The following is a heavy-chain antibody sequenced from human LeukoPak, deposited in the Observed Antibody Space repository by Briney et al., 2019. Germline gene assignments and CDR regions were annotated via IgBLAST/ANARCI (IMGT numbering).Heavy chain of an antibody. CDR2: ISCKPYGGTI. V-gene: IGHV3-49*04. D-gene: IGHD2-15*01. Sequence: GGSLRLSCTASGFTFGDYALSWVRQAPGKGLEWVGVISCKPYGGTIEYAPSVKGRFTIARDDSKSIAYLQMNSQNTEDTAMYYCTRAAGGVSGYCSGGSCNIDYWGQGTLVTVSS. J-gene: IGHJ4*02. CDR1: GFTFGDYA. CDR3: TRAAGGVSGYCSGGSCNIDY.